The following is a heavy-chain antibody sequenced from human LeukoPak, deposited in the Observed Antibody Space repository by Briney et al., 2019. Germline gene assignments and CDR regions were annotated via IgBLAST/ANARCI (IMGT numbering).Heavy chain of an antibody. CDR2: IYPGDSDT. Sequence: GESLKISCKGPGYSFTSYWIGWVRQMPGRGLEWMGIIYPGDSDTRYSPSFQGQVTISADKSISTAYLQWSSLKASDTAMYYCARQESRHGYTSDFDYWGQGTLVTVSS. J-gene: IGHJ4*02. CDR3: ARQESRHGYTSDFDY. D-gene: IGHD5-24*01. V-gene: IGHV5-51*01. CDR1: GYSFTSYW.